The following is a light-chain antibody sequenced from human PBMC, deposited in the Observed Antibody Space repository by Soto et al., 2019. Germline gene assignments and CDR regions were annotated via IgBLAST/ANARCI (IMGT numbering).Light chain of an antibody. J-gene: IGKJ1*01. CDR3: RHYNNWPPET. CDR2: DAS. Sequence: EIVMTQSPATLSVSPGERATLSCRASQSVSSRLAWCQQKRGQAPRLLIYDASTRATGIPARFSGSGSGTEFNLTISSLQSEDFAIYYCRHYNNWPPETFGQGTRVEIK. V-gene: IGKV3-15*01. CDR1: QSVSSR.